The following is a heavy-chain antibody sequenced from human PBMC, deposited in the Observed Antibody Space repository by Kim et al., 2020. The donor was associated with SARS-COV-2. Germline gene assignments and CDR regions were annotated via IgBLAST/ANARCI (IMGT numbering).Heavy chain of an antibody. J-gene: IGHJ5*02. V-gene: IGHV3-15*01. CDR2: IKSKTAGGTT. CDR1: GFTFRNAW. CDR3: TTDGEVWFDH. Sequence: GGSLRLSCAASGFTFRNAWMSWVRQAPGKGLEWVGHIKSKTAGGTTDYAAPVKGRFMISRDDLKNMLYLQMNSLETEDTAVYYCTTDGEVWFDHWGQGTLVTVSS. D-gene: IGHD3-10*01.